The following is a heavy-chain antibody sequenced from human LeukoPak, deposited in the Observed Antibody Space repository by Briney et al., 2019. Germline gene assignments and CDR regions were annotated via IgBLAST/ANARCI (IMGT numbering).Heavy chain of an antibody. Sequence: GGSLRLSCAASGFTFSSYAMSWVRQAPGKGLEWVSAISGSGGSTYYADSVKGRFTISRDNAKNSLYLQMNSLRAEDTAMYYCAKDDDWGRFNHWGQGTLVTVSS. D-gene: IGHD3-16*01. CDR1: GFTFSSYA. V-gene: IGHV3-23*01. CDR3: AKDDDWGRFNH. CDR2: ISGSGGST. J-gene: IGHJ1*01.